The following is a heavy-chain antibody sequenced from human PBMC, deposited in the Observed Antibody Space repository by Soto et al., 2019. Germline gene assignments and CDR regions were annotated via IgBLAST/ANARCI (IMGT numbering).Heavy chain of an antibody. D-gene: IGHD3-10*01. CDR3: ARRYGSAFDI. CDR2: ICYSGST. J-gene: IGHJ3*02. Sequence: TSETLSLTCTVSGGSISSYYWSWIRQPPGKGLEWNGYICYSGSTNYNPSPKSRVTISVDTSKNQFSLKLSSVTAADTAVYYCARRYGSAFDIWGQGTMVTVSS. CDR1: GGSISSYY. V-gene: IGHV4-59*01.